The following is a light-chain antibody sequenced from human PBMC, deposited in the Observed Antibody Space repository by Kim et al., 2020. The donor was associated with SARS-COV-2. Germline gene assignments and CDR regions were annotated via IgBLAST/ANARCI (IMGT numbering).Light chain of an antibody. J-gene: IGKJ1*01. Sequence: SPGERATLSCRASQSVSNSLAWYQQKPGQSPRLLIYRASTRATGIPARFSGSGSGTEFTLTISSLESDDFAVYYCLQYNNSPPWTFGQGTKVEI. V-gene: IGKV3-15*01. CDR1: QSVSNS. CDR2: RAS. CDR3: LQYNNSPPWT.